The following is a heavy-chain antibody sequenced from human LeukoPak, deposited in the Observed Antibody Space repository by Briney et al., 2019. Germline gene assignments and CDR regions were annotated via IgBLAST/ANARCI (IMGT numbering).Heavy chain of an antibody. CDR3: ARDGLGTAAAGSVRSDY. Sequence: RGSLRLSCAASGFTFSSYWMSWVRQAPGKGLEWVANIKQDGSEKYYVDSVKGRFTISRDNDKNSLYLQMNSLRAEDTAVYYCARDGLGTAAAGSVRSDYWGQGTLVTVSS. D-gene: IGHD6-13*01. V-gene: IGHV3-7*04. J-gene: IGHJ4*02. CDR2: IKQDGSEK. CDR1: GFTFSSYW.